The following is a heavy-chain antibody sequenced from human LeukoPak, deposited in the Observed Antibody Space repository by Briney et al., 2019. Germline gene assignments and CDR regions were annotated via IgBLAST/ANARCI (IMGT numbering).Heavy chain of an antibody. CDR2: ISVSGNT. D-gene: IGHD3-22*01. V-gene: IGHV3-23*01. Sequence: PGGSLRLSCAASGFTLSSYAMSWVRQGPGKGLEWVSAISVSGNTYHADSVKGRFTISRDNSKNTLYLQMNSLRAEDTAVYYCAKDRRLLNLLRYYYMDVWGKGTTVTVSS. CDR3: AKDRRLLNLLRYYYMDV. CDR1: GFTLSSYA. J-gene: IGHJ6*03.